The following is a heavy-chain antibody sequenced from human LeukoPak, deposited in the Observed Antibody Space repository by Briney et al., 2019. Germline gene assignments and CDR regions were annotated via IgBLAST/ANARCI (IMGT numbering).Heavy chain of an antibody. CDR2: ISGSGGST. Sequence: PGGSLRLSCAASGFTFSSYAMSWVRQAPGKGLEGVSAISGSGGSTYYADSVKGRFTISRDNSKNTLYLQMNSLRAEDTAVYYCAKVPGYYYDSSGYNWYFDLWGRGTLVTVSS. V-gene: IGHV3-23*01. D-gene: IGHD3-22*01. CDR1: GFTFSSYA. CDR3: AKVPGYYYDSSGYNWYFDL. J-gene: IGHJ2*01.